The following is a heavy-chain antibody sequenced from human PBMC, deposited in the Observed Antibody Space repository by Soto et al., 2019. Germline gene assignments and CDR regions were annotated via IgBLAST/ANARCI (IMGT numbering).Heavy chain of an antibody. CDR2: INPNSGGT. V-gene: IGHV1-2*02. CDR1: GYTFTGYY. D-gene: IGHD6-6*01. J-gene: IGHJ5*02. CDR3: ARGEEAYSSSSHVWFDP. Sequence: SVKVSCKASGYTFTGYYMHWVRQAPGQGLEGMGWINPNSGGTNYAQKFQGRVTMTRDTSISTAYMELSRLRSDDTAVYYCARGEEAYSSSSHVWFDPWGQGTLVTVSS.